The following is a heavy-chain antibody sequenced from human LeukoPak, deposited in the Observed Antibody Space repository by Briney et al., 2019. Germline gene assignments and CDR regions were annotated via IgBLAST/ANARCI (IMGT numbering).Heavy chain of an antibody. V-gene: IGHV3-9*01. Sequence: GGSLRLSCAASGFTFDDYAMHWVRQAPGKGLEWVSGISWNSGSIGYADSVKGRFTISRDNAKNSLYLQMNSLRAEDTALYYCAKDSTVRGTYYYYMDVWGKGTTLTISS. D-gene: IGHD3-10*01. CDR2: ISWNSGSI. CDR1: GFTFDDYA. J-gene: IGHJ6*03. CDR3: AKDSTVRGTYYYYMDV.